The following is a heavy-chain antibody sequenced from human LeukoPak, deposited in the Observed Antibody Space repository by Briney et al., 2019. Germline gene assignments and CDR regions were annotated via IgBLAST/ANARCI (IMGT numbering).Heavy chain of an antibody. J-gene: IGHJ4*02. V-gene: IGHV4-39*01. CDR1: GGSISSTSYY. CDR3: ARLSGSYYSDFDY. Sequence: PSDTLSLTCTVSGGSISSTSYYWGWIRQPPGKGLEWIGSIYYSGSDYYNPSLKSRITISVDTSKNQFSLKLSSVTAADTAVYFCARLSGSYYSDFDYWGQGTLVTVSS. CDR2: IYYSGSD. D-gene: IGHD1-26*01.